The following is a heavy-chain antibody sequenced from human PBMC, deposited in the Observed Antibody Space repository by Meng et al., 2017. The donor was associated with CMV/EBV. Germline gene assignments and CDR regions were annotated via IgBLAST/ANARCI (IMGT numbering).Heavy chain of an antibody. CDR2: IYSGGTT. CDR3: SGEIGTAAGRFDY. D-gene: IGHD6-25*01. CDR1: GFTVSSNY. J-gene: IGHJ4*02. Sequence: LSLTCAASGFTVSSNYMDWVRQAPGKGLEWVSVIYSGGTTKYADSVKGRFIISRDNSKNTLSLQVDSLRPEDTAVYYCSGEIGTAAGRFDYWGQGSLVTVSS. V-gene: IGHV3-66*02.